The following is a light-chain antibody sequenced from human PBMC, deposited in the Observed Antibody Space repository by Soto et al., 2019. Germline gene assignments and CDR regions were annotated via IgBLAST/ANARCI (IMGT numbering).Light chain of an antibody. CDR2: RDN. CDR3: SAWDDDIYGPV. J-gene: IGLJ2*01. Sequence: QSVLTQPPSASGTPGQRVAISCSGGSSDIGSNPVNWYLHLPGAAPKLLIYRDNQRPSGVPDRFSVSKSGSSASLAISGLQSEDEADYFCSAWDDDIYGPVFGGGTKVTVL. V-gene: IGLV1-44*01. CDR1: SSDIGSNP.